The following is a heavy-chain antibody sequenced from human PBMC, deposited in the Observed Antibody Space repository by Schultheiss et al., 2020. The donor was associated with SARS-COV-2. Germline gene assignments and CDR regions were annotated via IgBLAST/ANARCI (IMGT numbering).Heavy chain of an antibody. V-gene: IGHV1-2*02. CDR2: INPNSGGT. Sequence: ASVKVSCKASGYTFTSYYMHWVRQAPGQGLEWMGWINPNSGGTNYAQKFQGRVTMTRDTSISTAYMELSRLRSDDTAVYYCARDWGVVAVAGPFDSWGQGTLVTVSS. CDR1: GYTFTSYY. D-gene: IGHD6-19*01. J-gene: IGHJ4*01. CDR3: ARDWGVVAVAGPFDS.